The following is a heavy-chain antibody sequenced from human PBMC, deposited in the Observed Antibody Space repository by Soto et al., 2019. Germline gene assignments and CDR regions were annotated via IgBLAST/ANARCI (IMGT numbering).Heavy chain of an antibody. V-gene: IGHV4-31*11. J-gene: IGHJ4*02. CDR3: ARYTRVVPGDY. CDR1: GGSISSGGYY. CDR2: IYYSGST. Sequence: SETLSLTCAVSGGSISSGGYYWSWIRQHPGKGLEWIGYIYYSGSTYYNPSLKSRVTISVDTSKNQFSLKLSSVTAADTAVYYCARYTRVVPGDYWGQGTLVTVSS. D-gene: IGHD2-15*01.